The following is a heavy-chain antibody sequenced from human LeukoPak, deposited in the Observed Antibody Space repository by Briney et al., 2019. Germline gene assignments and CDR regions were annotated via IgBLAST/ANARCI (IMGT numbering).Heavy chain of an antibody. J-gene: IGHJ6*03. CDR3: AKSPPHDFWSGYPYYYYYYMDV. Sequence: GGSLRLSCTASGFTFSSYAMSWVRQAPGQGLEWVSGIIASCGTTYYADSVKGRFTISRDNSKNTLYLQMNSLRAEDTAVYYCAKSPPHDFWSGYPYYYYYYMDVWGKGTTVTVSS. CDR2: IIASCGTT. D-gene: IGHD3-3*01. CDR1: GFTFSSYA. V-gene: IGHV3-23*01.